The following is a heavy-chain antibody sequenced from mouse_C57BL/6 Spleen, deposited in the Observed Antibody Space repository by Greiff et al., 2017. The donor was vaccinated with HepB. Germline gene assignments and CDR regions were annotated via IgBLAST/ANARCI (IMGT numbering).Heavy chain of an antibody. J-gene: IGHJ1*03. CDR3: DSSWPTIVAKEWYFDV. V-gene: IGHV1-26*01. CDR1: GYTFTDYY. D-gene: IGHD1-1*01. CDR2: INPNNGGT. Sequence: VQLQQSGPELVKPGASVKISCKASGYTFTDYYMNWVKQSHGKSLEWIGDINPNNGGTSYNKKFKGKATLTVDKSSSTAYMELSSLTSEDSEVYYGDSSWPTIVAKEWYFDVWGTGTTVTVSS.